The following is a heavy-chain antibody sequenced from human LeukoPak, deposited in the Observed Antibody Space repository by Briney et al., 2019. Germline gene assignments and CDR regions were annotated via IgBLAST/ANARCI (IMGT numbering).Heavy chain of an antibody. CDR2: MYPGDSDI. CDR1: GYSFSDYW. V-gene: IGHV5-51*01. J-gene: IGHJ6*02. CDR3: ARRGRYYDSSGYPDLYGMDV. D-gene: IGHD3-22*01. Sequence: GESLKISCQGSGYSFSDYWIGWVRQMPGKGLEWMGIMYPGDSDIRYSPSFQGLVTMSADKSISTAYLQWSSLKASDTATYYCARRGRYYDSSGYPDLYGMDVWGQGTTVTVS.